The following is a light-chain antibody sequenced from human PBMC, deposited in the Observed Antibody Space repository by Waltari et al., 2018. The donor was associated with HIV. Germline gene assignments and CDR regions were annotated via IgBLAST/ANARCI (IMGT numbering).Light chain of an antibody. CDR1: QHVSNY. CDR2: DAS. V-gene: IGKV1-33*01. CDR3: QQCDNLEFT. J-gene: IGKJ3*01. Sequence: IQMTQSPSFLSASVGDRVTITCQASQHVSNYLNWFQHKPGKAPKLLIYDASNLQAGVPSRFSGSGFGTSFTLTISGLQPDDVATYYCQQCDNLEFTFGPGTKVEIK.